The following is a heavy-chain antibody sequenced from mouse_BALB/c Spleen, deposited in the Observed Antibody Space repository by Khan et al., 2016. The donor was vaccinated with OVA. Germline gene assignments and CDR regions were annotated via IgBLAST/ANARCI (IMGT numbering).Heavy chain of an antibody. CDR1: GSSSTSYG. J-gene: IGHJ3*01. CDR3: AIIFYGYDWFAY. Sequence: VQLQESGPGLVAPSQSLSITCTVSGSSSTSYGVSWARQTPGKGLEWLGVIWSDGNTNYPSSLKSRLTITKDNSKSQVLLKLNSLQTDDTATYYCAIIFYGYDWFAYWGQGTLVTVSA. D-gene: IGHD2-2*01. CDR2: IWSDGNT. V-gene: IGHV2-3*01.